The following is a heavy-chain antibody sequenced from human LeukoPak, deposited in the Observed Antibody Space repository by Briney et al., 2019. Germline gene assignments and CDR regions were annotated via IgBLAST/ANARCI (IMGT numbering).Heavy chain of an antibody. J-gene: IGHJ4*02. D-gene: IGHD3-10*01. Sequence: ASVKVSCKVSGYTLTELSMHWVRQAPGKGLEWMGGFDPEDGETIYAQKFQGRVTMTEDTSTDTAYMELSSLRSEDTAVYYCATLGFGELLYGFDYWGQGTLVTVSS. CDR1: GYTLTELS. CDR3: ATLGFGELLYGFDY. V-gene: IGHV1-24*01. CDR2: FDPEDGET.